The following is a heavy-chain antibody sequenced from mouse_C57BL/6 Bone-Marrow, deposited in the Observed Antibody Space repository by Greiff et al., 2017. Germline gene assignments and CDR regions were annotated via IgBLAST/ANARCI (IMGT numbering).Heavy chain of an antibody. CDR2: IYPGDGDT. CDR3: AGEGENYYGPYAMDY. Sequence: QVHLKQSGPELVKPGASVKFSCKASGYAFSSSWMNWVKQRPGKGLEWIGRIYPGDGDTNYNGKFKGKATLTADKSSSTAYMQLSSLTSEDSAVYYCAGEGENYYGPYAMDYWGQGTSVTVSS. CDR1: GYAFSSSW. V-gene: IGHV1-82*01. D-gene: IGHD1-1*01. J-gene: IGHJ4*01.